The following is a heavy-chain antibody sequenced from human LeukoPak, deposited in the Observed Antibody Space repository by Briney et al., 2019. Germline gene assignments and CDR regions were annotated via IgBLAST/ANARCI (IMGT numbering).Heavy chain of an antibody. D-gene: IGHD5-12*01. Sequence: PSETVSLTCTVSGVSIKTNSDYWGWLRQTPGKGLEWVGSVYHVGGTYYNPSLKSRVTISIDTSKNQFSLKLTSVTAADTAIYYCARDGRSGYEDLWGPGTLVTVSS. CDR3: ARDGRSGYEDL. CDR2: VYHVGGT. V-gene: IGHV4-39*07. J-gene: IGHJ5*02. CDR1: GVSIKTNSDY.